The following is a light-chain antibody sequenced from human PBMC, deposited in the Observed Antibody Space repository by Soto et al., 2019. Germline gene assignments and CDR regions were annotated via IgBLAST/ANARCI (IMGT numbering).Light chain of an antibody. J-gene: IGKJ5*01. CDR1: QSVSSKY. CDR3: QQRSDWPFA. CDR2: GTS. V-gene: IGKV3D-20*02. Sequence: EIVLTQSPGTLSLSPGERATLSCRASQSVSSKYLAWYQQKPGQAPRVLIYGTSIRASGVPERFSGGGSGTDFTLTITRLEPGDFAVYYCQQRSDWPFAFGQGTRLEIK.